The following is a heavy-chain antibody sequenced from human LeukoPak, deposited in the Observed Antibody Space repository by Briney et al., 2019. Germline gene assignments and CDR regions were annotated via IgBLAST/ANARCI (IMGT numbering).Heavy chain of an antibody. CDR2: ISGSGGST. D-gene: IGHD6-13*01. CDR3: AKLTAYSTRSSNFQH. J-gene: IGHJ1*01. V-gene: IGHV3-23*01. Sequence: GGSLRLSCAAPGFTFSSYAMSWVRQAPGKGLEWVSAISGSGGSTYYADSVKGRFTISRDNSKNTLYLQMNSLRAEDTAVYYCAKLTAYSTRSSNFQHWGQGTLVTVSS. CDR1: GFTFSSYA.